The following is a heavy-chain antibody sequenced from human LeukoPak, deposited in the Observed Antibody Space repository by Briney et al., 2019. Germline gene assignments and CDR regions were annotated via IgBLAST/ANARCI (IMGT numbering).Heavy chain of an antibody. J-gene: IGHJ4*02. CDR3: ARVGDPMIGKDARIDI. V-gene: IGHV4-39*07. Sequence: EASETLSLTCTVSGGSISSSSYYWGWIRQPPGKGLEWIGSIYYSGSTYYNPSLKSRVTISVDTSKNQFSLKLSSVTAADTAVYYCARVGDPMIGKDARIDIWGQGTLVTVSS. D-gene: IGHD3-22*01. CDR2: IYYSGST. CDR1: GGSISSSSYY.